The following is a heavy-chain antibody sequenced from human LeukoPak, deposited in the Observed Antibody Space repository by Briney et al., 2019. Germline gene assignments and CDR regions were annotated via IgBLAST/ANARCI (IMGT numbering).Heavy chain of an antibody. CDR2: INPKSGGT. D-gene: IGHD1-26*01. Sequence: ASVKVSCKASGYNFTDYYIHWGRQAPGQRLEWMGWINPKSGGTNYAQKFRGRVTMTRDTCISTAYMELSGLRSDDTAVYYCARDSGLGPTWHPFDHWGQGTPVTVSS. CDR1: GYNFTDYY. CDR3: ARDSGLGPTWHPFDH. V-gene: IGHV1-2*02. J-gene: IGHJ4*02.